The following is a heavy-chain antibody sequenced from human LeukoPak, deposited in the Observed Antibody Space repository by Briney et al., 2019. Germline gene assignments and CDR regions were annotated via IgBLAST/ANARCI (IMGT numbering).Heavy chain of an antibody. CDR1: GYTFTSYD. CDR3: ARRGPRFGVAGTVLWY. CDR2: MNPNSGNT. Sequence: ASVKVSCKASGYTFTSYDINWVRQATGQGLEWMGWMNPNSGNTGYAQKFQGRVTITRNTSISTAYMELSSLRSEDTAVYYCARRGPRFGVAGTVLWYWGQGTLVTVSS. V-gene: IGHV1-8*03. J-gene: IGHJ4*02. D-gene: IGHD6-19*01.